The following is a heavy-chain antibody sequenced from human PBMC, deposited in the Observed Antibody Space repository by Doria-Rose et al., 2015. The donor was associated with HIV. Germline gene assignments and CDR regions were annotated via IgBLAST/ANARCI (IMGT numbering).Heavy chain of an antibody. CDR3: ARDRGDY. J-gene: IGHJ4*02. Sequence: FYWTWVRQAAGKGLEWIGRIYSTGSTNYNPSLQSRVTISIDTSRSQFSLSLGPVTAADTAFYFCARDRGDYWGQGALVTVTS. CDR1: FY. CDR2: IYSTGST. V-gene: IGHV4-4*07.